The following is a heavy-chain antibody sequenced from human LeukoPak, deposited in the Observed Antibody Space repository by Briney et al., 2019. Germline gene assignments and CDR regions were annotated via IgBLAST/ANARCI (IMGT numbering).Heavy chain of an antibody. CDR1: GGSISTYY. CDR2: VYYGGST. D-gene: IGHD2-15*01. J-gene: IGHJ4*02. CDR3: ARGRGCSGGSCYADY. V-gene: IGHV4-59*01. Sequence: SETLSLTCTVSGGSISTYYWSWIRQPPGKGLAWIGYVYYGGSTSYSPSLKSRVTISVDTSKNQFSLKLSSVTAVDTAVYYCARGRGCSGGSCYADYWGQGTLVTVSS.